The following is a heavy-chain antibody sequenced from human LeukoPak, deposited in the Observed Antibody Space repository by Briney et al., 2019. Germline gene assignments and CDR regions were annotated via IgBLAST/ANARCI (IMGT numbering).Heavy chain of an antibody. CDR3: ARDFRIRSY. D-gene: IGHD3-16*01. CDR1: GFTFSNYA. CDR2: ISGTSTNI. J-gene: IGHJ4*02. Sequence: PGGSLRLSCAASGFTFSNYAMNWVRQVPGKGLEWVSGISGTSTNIQYADSVKGRFTISRDNFKNTLYLQMNSLRAEDTAVYYCARDFRIRSYWGQGTLVTVSS. V-gene: IGHV3-23*01.